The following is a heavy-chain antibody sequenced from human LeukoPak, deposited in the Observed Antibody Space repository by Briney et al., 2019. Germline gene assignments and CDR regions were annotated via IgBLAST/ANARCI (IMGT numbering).Heavy chain of an antibody. Sequence: KASETLSLTCAVYGGSFSGYYWSWIRQPPGKGLEWIGEINHSGSTNYNPSLKSRVTISVDTSKNQFSLKLSSVTAADTAVYYCARDQATFWYFDLWGRGTLVTVSS. CDR2: INHSGST. V-gene: IGHV4-34*01. CDR1: GGSFSGYY. D-gene: IGHD3-16*01. CDR3: ARDQATFWYFDL. J-gene: IGHJ2*01.